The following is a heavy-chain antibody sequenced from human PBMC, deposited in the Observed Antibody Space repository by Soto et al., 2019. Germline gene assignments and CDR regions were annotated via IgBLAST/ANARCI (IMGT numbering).Heavy chain of an antibody. D-gene: IGHD1-20*01. CDR3: ARAHNWNDVCYFDY. CDR2: IKQDGSEK. Sequence: GGSLRLSCAASGFTFSSYWMSWVRQAPGKGLEWVANIKQDGSEKYYVDSVKGRFTISRDNAKNSLYLQMNSLRAEDTAVYYCARAHNWNDVCYFDYWGQGTLVTVSS. CDR1: GFTFSSYW. V-gene: IGHV3-7*01. J-gene: IGHJ4*02.